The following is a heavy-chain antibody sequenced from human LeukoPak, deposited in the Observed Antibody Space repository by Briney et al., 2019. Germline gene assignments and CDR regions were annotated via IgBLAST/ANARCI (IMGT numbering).Heavy chain of an antibody. CDR2: IYDSGST. J-gene: IGHJ4*02. CDR3: ARRPYAAGPFDY. V-gene: IGHV4-39*01. D-gene: IGHD6-13*01. Sequence: WVRQPPGKRLEWIGNIYDSGSTYHNPSRKSRVTISVDTSKNQLSLKLNSVTAADTAVYYCARRPYAAGPFDYWGQGTLATVSS.